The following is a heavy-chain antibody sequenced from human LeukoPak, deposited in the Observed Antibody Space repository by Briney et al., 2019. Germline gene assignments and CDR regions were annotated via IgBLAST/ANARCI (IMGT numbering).Heavy chain of an antibody. J-gene: IGHJ2*01. V-gene: IGHV3-23*01. CDR3: AKAVDQGSFDL. Sequence: GGSLRLSCAASGFMFSTNDMSWVRQAPGKGLEWVSAISGSGDGTTYDDSVKGRFTISRDNSKNTLYLQMNSLRAEDTAVYYCAKAVDQGSFDLWGRGALVTVSS. CDR2: ISGSGDGT. CDR1: GFMFSTND.